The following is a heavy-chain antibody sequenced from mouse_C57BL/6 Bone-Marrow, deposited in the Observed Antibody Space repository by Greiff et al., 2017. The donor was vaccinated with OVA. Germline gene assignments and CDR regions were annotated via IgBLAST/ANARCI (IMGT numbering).Heavy chain of an antibody. CDR1: GYTFTSYW. CDR3: ARDSNSRRGFAY. V-gene: IGHV1-74*01. CDR2: IHPSDSDT. D-gene: IGHD2-5*01. Sequence: QVQLQQPGAELVKPGASVKVSCKASGYTFTSYWMHWVKQRPGQGLEWIGRIHPSDSDTNYNQKFKGKATLTVDKSSSTAYMQLSSLTSEDSAVYYCARDSNSRRGFAYWGQGTLVTVSA. J-gene: IGHJ3*01.